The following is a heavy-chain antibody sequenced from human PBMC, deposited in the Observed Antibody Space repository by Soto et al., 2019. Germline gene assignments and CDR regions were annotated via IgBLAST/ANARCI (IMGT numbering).Heavy chain of an antibody. V-gene: IGHV4-4*02. CDR2: VYHTGDT. J-gene: IGHJ5*02. CDR1: GGTVASSHW. CDR3: AREIVTAGGNNYFDP. D-gene: IGHD2-21*02. Sequence: SETLSLTCVVSGGTVASSHWWSFVRQSPGRGLEWIGNVYHTGDTNFNPSLQSRVTFSVDKSNNQFSLRLTSVTAADTAVYFCAREIVTAGGNNYFDPWGPGTLVTVSS.